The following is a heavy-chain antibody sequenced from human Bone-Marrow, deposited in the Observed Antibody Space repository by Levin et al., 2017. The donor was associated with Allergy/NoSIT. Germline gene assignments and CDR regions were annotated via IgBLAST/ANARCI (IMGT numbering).Heavy chain of an antibody. D-gene: IGHD6-19*01. CDR1: GFTFSSYS. CDR2: ISSSSSYI. J-gene: IGHJ6*02. CDR3: AREQWLVQETYYYYGMDV. Sequence: GGSLRLSCAASGFTFSSYSMNWVRQAPGKGLEWVSSISSSSSYIYYADSVKGRFTISRDNAKNSLYLQMNSLRAEDTAVYYCAREQWLVQETYYYYGMDVWGQGTTVTVSS. V-gene: IGHV3-21*01.